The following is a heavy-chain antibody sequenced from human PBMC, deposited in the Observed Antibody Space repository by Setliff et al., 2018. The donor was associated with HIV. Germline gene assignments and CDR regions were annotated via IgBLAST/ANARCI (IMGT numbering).Heavy chain of an antibody. V-gene: IGHV1-58*01. Sequence: ASVKVSCKASGFTFSASGVQWVRRARGQRPEWMGWIVVGSGKTEYAPKFRERVTISRDMSASTAYMELSSLRSDDTAVYYCAADLSAGWLPDYWGQGTLVTVSS. CDR1: GFTFSASG. CDR2: IVVGSGKT. CDR3: AADLSAGWLPDY. D-gene: IGHD5-12*01. J-gene: IGHJ4*02.